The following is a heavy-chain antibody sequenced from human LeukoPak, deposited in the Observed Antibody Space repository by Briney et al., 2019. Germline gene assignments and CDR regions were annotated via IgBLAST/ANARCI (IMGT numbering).Heavy chain of an antibody. J-gene: IGHJ4*01. D-gene: IGHD3-3*02. CDR1: GFTFSSYW. CDR2: INSDGSST. Sequence: GGSLRLSCAASGFTFSSYWMHWVRQAPGKGLVWVSRINSDGSSTSYADSVKGRFTVSRDNAKNSLYLQMNSLRAEDTAIYYCAKALRHFGETFDYWGQGTVVTVSS. CDR3: AKALRHFGETFDY. V-gene: IGHV3-74*01.